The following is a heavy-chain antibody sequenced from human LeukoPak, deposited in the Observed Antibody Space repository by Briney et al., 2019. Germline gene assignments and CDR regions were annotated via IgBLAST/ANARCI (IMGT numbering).Heavy chain of an antibody. D-gene: IGHD6-13*01. CDR3: ARDREIAAGNFFDP. J-gene: IGHJ5*02. CDR2: LNTDGSNT. CDR1: GFTFSSSW. V-gene: IGHV3-74*01. Sequence: GGSLRLSCVGSGFTFSSSWIHWVRQVPGKGLVWVSRLNTDGSNTAYADSVEGRFTLSSDNAKNTVYLQMNNLRAEDTAVYSCARDREIAAGNFFDPWGQGTLVTVSS.